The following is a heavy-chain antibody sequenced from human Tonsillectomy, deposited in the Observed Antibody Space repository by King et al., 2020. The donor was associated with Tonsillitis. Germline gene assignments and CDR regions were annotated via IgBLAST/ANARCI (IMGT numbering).Heavy chain of an antibody. Sequence: VQLVESGGGLVQPGGSLRLSCAASGFTFSSYAMSWVRQAPGKGLEWVSAISGSGGSTYYADSVKGRFTISRDNSKNPLYLKMNSLRAEDTAVYYCAKVPRRVNTWIHLWSTDFDYWGQGTLVTVSS. CDR2: ISGSGGST. CDR1: GFTFSSYA. J-gene: IGHJ4*02. D-gene: IGHD5-18*01. CDR3: AKVPRRVNTWIHLWSTDFDY. V-gene: IGHV3-23*04.